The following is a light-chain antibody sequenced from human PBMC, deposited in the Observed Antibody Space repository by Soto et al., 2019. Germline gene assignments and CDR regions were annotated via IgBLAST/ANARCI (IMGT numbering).Light chain of an antibody. CDR2: GAF. V-gene: IGKV3-20*01. J-gene: IGKJ1*01. Sequence: EIVLTQSPGTLSLSPVERATLSFRASQSVSSSDLAWYQQKPGQAPRLLMYGAFSRATGIPDRFSGSGSGTDFTLTTSRLEPEDFAVYYCQQYGSSQTFGQGTKVDIK. CDR3: QQYGSSQT. CDR1: QSVSSSD.